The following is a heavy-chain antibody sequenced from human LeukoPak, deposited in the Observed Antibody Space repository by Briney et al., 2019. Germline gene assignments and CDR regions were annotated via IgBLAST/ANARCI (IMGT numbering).Heavy chain of an antibody. CDR1: GFTFSTYT. CDR3: VKDPAKNYYGSGSYYNGGIDY. J-gene: IGHJ4*02. CDR2: ISNNGGTT. V-gene: IGHV3-64D*06. Sequence: PGGSLRVSCSASGFTFSTYTMHWVRQAPGNGLEYVSGISNNGGTTYYADSVKGRFSTSRDNSKDTLYLQMSSLRAEDTAVYYCVKDPAKNYYGSGSYYNGGIDYWGQGTLVTVSS. D-gene: IGHD3-10*01.